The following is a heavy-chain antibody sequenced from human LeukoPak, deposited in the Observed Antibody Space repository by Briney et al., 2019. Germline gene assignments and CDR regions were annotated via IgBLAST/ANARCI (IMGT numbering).Heavy chain of an antibody. CDR2: IIPIVGVP. CDR1: GGAFSSYA. J-gene: IGHJ4*02. CDR3: ARDQRYYFDSSGSSFDY. Sequence: GASVKVSCKASGGAFSSYAINWVRQVPGQGLEWMGGIIPIVGVPNNAQKFQGRVTITADKSTSTAYMELSSLRSEDTAVYYCARDQRYYFDSSGSSFDYWGQGTLATVSS. V-gene: IGHV1-69*17. D-gene: IGHD3-22*01.